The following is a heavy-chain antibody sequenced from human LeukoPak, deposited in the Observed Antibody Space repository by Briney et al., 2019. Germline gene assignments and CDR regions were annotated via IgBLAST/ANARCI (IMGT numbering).Heavy chain of an antibody. V-gene: IGHV4-59*01. D-gene: IGHD6-6*01. CDR3: AREGGAARLGPTGGAISDAFDI. Sequence: PSETLSLTCTVSGGSISSYYWSWIRQPPGKGLEWIGYIYYSGSTNYNPSLKSRVTISVDTSKNQFSLKLSSVTAADTAVYYCAREGGAARLGPTGGAISDAFDIWGQGTMVTVSS. J-gene: IGHJ3*02. CDR2: IYYSGST. CDR1: GGSISSYY.